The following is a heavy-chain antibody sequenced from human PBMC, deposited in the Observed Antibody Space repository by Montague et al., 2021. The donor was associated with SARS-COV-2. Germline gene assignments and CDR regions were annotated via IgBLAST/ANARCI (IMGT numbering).Heavy chain of an antibody. CDR1: GGSMRDYY. Sequence: SETLSLTCTVSGGSMRDYYWSWIRQPPGEGLEWIGYIYCSGSTDYNPSLNSRVTLPLDTSKNQFSLNLRSVTAADTAFYYCARVHYYTGYVDSWGQGTLVSVSS. D-gene: IGHD3-22*01. J-gene: IGHJ4*02. CDR3: ARVHYYTGYVDS. CDR2: IYCSGST. V-gene: IGHV4-59*01.